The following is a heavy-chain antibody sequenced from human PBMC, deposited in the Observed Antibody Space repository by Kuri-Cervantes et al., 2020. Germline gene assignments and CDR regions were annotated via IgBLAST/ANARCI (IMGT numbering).Heavy chain of an antibody. D-gene: IGHD3-22*01. CDR3: AKDVGYYDSSGYYSWGYFQH. J-gene: IGHJ1*01. V-gene: IGHV3-69-1*01. CDR2: ISSSSYI. Sequence: GESLKISCAASGFTFSNAWMSWVRQAPGKGLEWVSSISSSSYIYYADSVKGRFTISRDNAKNSLYLQMNSLRAEDTAVYYCAKDVGYYDSSGYYSWGYFQHWGQGTLVTVSS. CDR1: GFTFSNAW.